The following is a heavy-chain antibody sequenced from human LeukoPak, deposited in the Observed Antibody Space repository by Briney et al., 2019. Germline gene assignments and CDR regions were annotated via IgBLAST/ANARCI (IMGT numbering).Heavy chain of an antibody. CDR1: GGSISSYY. Sequence: PSETLSLTCTGSGGSISSYYWSWIRQPPGKGLEWIGYIYYSGSTNYNPSLKSRVTISVDTSKNQFSLKLSSVTAADTAVYYCARGIYAVENYYFDYWGQGTLVTVSS. CDR3: ARGIYAVENYYFDY. CDR2: IYYSGST. V-gene: IGHV4-59*01. D-gene: IGHD3-16*01. J-gene: IGHJ4*02.